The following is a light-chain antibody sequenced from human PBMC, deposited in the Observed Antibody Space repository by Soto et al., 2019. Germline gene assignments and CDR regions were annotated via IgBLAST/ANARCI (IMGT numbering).Light chain of an antibody. J-gene: IGLJ2*01. CDR3: QLWDFNSDHVV. CDR1: NIETRS. CDR2: DDT. V-gene: IGLV3-21*02. Sequence: SYELTQPPSVSVAPGQTARIPCEGNNIETRSVHWYQQKPGQAPLLVVYDDTDRPSGIPKRFSGSNSENTATLTIGRVEAGDDADYYCQLWDFNSDHVVFGGGTKLTVL.